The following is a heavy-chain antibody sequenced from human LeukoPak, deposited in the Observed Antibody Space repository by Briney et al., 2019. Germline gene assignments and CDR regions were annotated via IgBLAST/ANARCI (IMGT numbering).Heavy chain of an antibody. CDR2: ISDDGSST. CDR1: GFTFSGYW. V-gene: IGHV3-74*01. Sequence: QPGGSLRPSCAASGFTFSGYWMHWVRQVAGKGLVWVSRISDDGSSTTSTIYADSVKGRFTISRDNAKNTLYLQMNSLRAEDTAVYYCARSGSTDAFDIWGQGTMVTVSS. CDR3: ARSGSTDAFDI. J-gene: IGHJ3*02. D-gene: IGHD1-26*01.